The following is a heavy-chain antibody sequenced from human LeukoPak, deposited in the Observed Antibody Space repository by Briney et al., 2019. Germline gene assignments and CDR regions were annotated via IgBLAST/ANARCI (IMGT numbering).Heavy chain of an antibody. D-gene: IGHD3-9*01. Sequence: PSETLSLTCTVSGVSISSSNSYWGWIRQPPGKGLEWIGSIYYSGNTYYNASLKSQVSISIDTSKNQFSLKLTSVTAADTAVYYCARVVRSRVLRYFDWYSTWGQGTLVTVSS. CDR3: ARVVRSRVLRYFDWYST. J-gene: IGHJ5*02. V-gene: IGHV4-39*01. CDR1: GVSISSSNSY. CDR2: IYYSGNT.